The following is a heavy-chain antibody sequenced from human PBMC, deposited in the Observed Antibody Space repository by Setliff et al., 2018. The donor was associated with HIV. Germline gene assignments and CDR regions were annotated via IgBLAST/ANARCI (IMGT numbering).Heavy chain of an antibody. CDR3: ARRFGEVYDWIDP. Sequence: PSETLSLTCTVSGGSISSFYWSWIRRPPGKGPEWIGYINSSGRTNYNPSLKGRVTISLDTSENRFSLKLNSVTAADTAVYYCARRFGEVYDWIDPWGQGTLVTVSS. J-gene: IGHJ5*02. D-gene: IGHD3-10*01. CDR1: GGSISSFY. V-gene: IGHV4-4*09. CDR2: INSSGRT.